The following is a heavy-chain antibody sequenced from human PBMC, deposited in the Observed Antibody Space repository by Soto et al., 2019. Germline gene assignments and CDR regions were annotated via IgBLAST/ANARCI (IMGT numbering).Heavy chain of an antibody. J-gene: IGHJ4*02. V-gene: IGHV1-2*02. CDR2: INPDTGDS. CDR3: ARVRYGDFSFQY. D-gene: IGHD4-17*01. CDR1: GYTFTTFH. Sequence: QVHLVQSGAEVRKPGASVKVSCKASGYTFTTFHLHWVRLAPGQGLEWMGWINPDTGDSEYGQKSQGRVTLTRDTSMTTAYMELRSLTSADTAIYFCARVRYGDFSFQYWGQGTPVSVSS.